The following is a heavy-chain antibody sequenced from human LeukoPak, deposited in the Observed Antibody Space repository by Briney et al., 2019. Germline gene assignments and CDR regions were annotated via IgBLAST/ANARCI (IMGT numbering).Heavy chain of an antibody. V-gene: IGHV4-59*08. J-gene: IGHJ5*02. CDR1: GGSISSYY. Sequence: SETLSLTCTVSGGSISSYYWSWIRQPPGKGLEWIGYIYYSGSTNYNPSPKSRVTISVDTSKNQFSLKLSYVTAADTAGYYCARQTGQYYYDSSGYYYPWGQGTLVTVSS. CDR2: IYYSGST. D-gene: IGHD3-22*01. CDR3: ARQTGQYYYDSSGYYYP.